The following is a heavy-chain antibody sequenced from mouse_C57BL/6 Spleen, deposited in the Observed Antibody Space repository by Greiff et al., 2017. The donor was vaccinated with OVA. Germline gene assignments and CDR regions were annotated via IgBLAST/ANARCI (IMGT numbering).Heavy chain of an antibody. CDR1: GYTFTSYW. CDR2: INPSNGGT. V-gene: IGHV1-53*01. J-gene: IGHJ4*01. Sequence: QVQLQQPGTELVKPGASVKLSCKASGYTFTSYWMHWVKQRPGQGLEWIGNINPSNGGTNYNEKFKSKATLTVDKSSSTAYMQLSSLTSEDSAVYDCARGGGYRDAMDYWGQGTSVTVSS. CDR3: ARGGGYRDAMDY. D-gene: IGHD2-14*01.